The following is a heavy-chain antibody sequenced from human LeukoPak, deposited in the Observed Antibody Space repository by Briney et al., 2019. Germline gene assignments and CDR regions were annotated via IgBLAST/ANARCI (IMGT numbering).Heavy chain of an antibody. D-gene: IGHD3-3*01. CDR2: IYSKTDGGTT. CDR3: TTGFFGVVNDAFDI. Sequence: GGSLRLSCAASGFTFSNAWMSWVRQAPGKGLVWVGRIYSKTDGGTTDYAAPVKGRFTISRDDSKNTLYLQMNSLKTEDTAVYYCTTGFFGVVNDAFDIWGQGTMVTVSS. CDR1: GFTFSNAW. V-gene: IGHV3-15*01. J-gene: IGHJ3*02.